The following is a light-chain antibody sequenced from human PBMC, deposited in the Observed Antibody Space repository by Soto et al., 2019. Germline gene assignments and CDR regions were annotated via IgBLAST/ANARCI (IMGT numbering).Light chain of an antibody. CDR3: QHSYSTPPLT. J-gene: IGKJ4*01. CDR2: VAS. CDR1: QSINTY. V-gene: IGKV1-39*01. Sequence: DIQMTQSPSSLSASVGDRVTITCRASQSINTYLNWYQQKPGKAPKLLIYVASTLQSGVPSRFRGSGSGTDFTLTINSPQPQAFATYYCQHSYSTPPLTFGGGTKVEIK.